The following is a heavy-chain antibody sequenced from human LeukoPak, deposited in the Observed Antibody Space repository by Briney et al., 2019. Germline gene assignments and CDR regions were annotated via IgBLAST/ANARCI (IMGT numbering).Heavy chain of an antibody. Sequence: ASVKVSCKASGYTFTSYDINWVRQATGQGLEWMGWMNPNSGNTGYAQKFQGRVTITRNTSISTAYMELSSLRSEDTAVYYCARGPKDDSSGYHNYYMDVWGKGTTVTVSS. CDR3: ARGPKDDSSGYHNYYMDV. J-gene: IGHJ6*03. CDR1: GYTFTSYD. V-gene: IGHV1-8*03. D-gene: IGHD3-22*01. CDR2: MNPNSGNT.